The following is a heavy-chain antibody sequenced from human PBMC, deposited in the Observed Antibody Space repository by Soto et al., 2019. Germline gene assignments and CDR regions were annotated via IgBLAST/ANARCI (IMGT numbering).Heavy chain of an antibody. CDR2: IIHSEST. Sequence: SETLSLTCAVYGGSFSAYYWSWVRQPPGKGLEWIGEIIHSESTKYNPSLKSRVTISVDTSKNQFSLKLSSVTAADTAVYYCARGYDFWSVLYYYYGMDVWGQGTTVTVSS. V-gene: IGHV4-34*01. J-gene: IGHJ6*02. CDR3: ARGYDFWSVLYYYYGMDV. CDR1: GGSFSAYY. D-gene: IGHD3-3*01.